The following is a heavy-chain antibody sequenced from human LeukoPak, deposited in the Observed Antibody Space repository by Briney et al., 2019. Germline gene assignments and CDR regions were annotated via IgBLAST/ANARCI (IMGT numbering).Heavy chain of an antibody. V-gene: IGHV4-30-4*01. CDR1: GGSISSVDYY. D-gene: IGHD3-10*02. Sequence: SETLSLICSVSGGSISSVDYYWAWIRQPPGKGLEWIGYIYYSGSTYSNPSLKSRLSVGVDTSKNEFSLRLTSVTAADTAVYYCARLFGELLEGRYVMDVWGQGTTVTVSS. CDR3: ARLFGELLEGRYVMDV. J-gene: IGHJ6*02. CDR2: IYYSGST.